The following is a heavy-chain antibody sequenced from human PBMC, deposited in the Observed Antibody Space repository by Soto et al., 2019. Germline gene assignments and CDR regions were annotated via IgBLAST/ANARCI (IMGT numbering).Heavy chain of an antibody. CDR3: ARESYYGSGATVVAY. CDR2: INHSGST. CDR1: GGSFSGYY. V-gene: IGHV4-34*01. J-gene: IGHJ4*02. Sequence: PSETLSLTCAVYGGSFSGYYWSWIRQPPGKGLEWIGEINHSGSTNYNPSLKSRVTISVDSSKNQFSLKLNSVTAADTAVYYCARESYYGSGATVVAYWGQGTLVTVSS. D-gene: IGHD3-10*01.